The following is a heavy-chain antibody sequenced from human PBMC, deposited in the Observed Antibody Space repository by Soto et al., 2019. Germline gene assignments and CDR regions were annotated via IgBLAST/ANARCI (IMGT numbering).Heavy chain of an antibody. CDR3: ARHGXGGWDYYYGMDV. CDR2: IYYSGST. CDR1: GGSISSSSYY. V-gene: IGHV4-39*01. Sequence: PSETLSLTCTVSGGSISSSSYYWGWIRQPPGKGLEWIGSIYYSGSTYYNPSLKSRVTISVDTSKNQFSLKLSSVTAADTAVYYCARHGXGGWDYYYGMDVWGQGTTVTVS. J-gene: IGHJ6*02. D-gene: IGHD3-16*01.